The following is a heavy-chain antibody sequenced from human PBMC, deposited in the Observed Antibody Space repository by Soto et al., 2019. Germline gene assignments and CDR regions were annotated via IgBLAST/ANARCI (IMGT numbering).Heavy chain of an antibody. V-gene: IGHV1-69*02. CDR2: IIPILGIA. CDR1: GGTFSSYT. D-gene: IGHD3-22*01. J-gene: IGHJ4*02. CDR3: ARGQPRTDSSGYPVYYFDY. Sequence: SVKVSCTASGGTFSSYTISWVRQAPGQGLEWMGRIIPILGIANYAQKFQGRVTITADKSTSTAYMELSSLRSEDTAVYYCARGQPRTDSSGYPVYYFDYWGQGTLVTVSS.